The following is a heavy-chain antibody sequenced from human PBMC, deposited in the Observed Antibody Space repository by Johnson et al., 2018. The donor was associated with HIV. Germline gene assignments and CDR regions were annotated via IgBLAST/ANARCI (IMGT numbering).Heavy chain of an antibody. CDR2: INWNGGST. J-gene: IGHJ3*02. CDR3: TRDQDYSDSSGYDRGVRAFDI. CDR1: GFTFDDYG. V-gene: IGHV3-20*04. Sequence: EVQLVESGGGVVRPGGSLRLSCAASGFTFDDYGMSWVRQAPGKGLEWVSGINWNGGSTGYADSVKGRFTISRDNAKNSLYLQMNNLRAEDTALYFCTRDQDYSDSSGYDRGVRAFDIWGQGTMVTISS. D-gene: IGHD3-22*01.